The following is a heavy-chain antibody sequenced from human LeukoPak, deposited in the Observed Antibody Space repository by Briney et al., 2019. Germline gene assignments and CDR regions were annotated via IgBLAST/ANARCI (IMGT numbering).Heavy chain of an antibody. CDR3: AVAPWAGMDV. Sequence: SETLSLTCAVSGGSISSGGYYWSWIRQPPGKGLEWIGYIYYSGSTNYNPSLKSRVTISVDTSKNQFSLKLSSVTAADTAVYYCAVAPWAGMDVWGQGTTVTVSS. V-gene: IGHV4-61*08. CDR2: IYYSGST. J-gene: IGHJ6*02. CDR1: GGSISSGGYY. D-gene: IGHD7-27*01.